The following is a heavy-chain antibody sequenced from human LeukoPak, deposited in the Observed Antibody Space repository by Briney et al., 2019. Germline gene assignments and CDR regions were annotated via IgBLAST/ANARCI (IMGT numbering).Heavy chain of an antibody. J-gene: IGHJ6*03. CDR2: IYPGDSDT. Sequence: GESLKISCKGSGYSFTSYWIGCVRQMPRKGLEWMGIIYPGDSDTRYSPSFQGQVTISADRSISTAYLQWSSLKASDTAMYYCARGFYGGYYYYYYMDVWGKGTTVTVSS. V-gene: IGHV5-51*01. CDR3: ARGFYGGYYYYYYMDV. CDR1: GYSFTSYW. D-gene: IGHD4/OR15-4a*01.